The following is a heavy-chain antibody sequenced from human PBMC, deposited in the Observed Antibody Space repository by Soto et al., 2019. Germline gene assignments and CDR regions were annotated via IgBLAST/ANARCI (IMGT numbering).Heavy chain of an antibody. Sequence: GSLRLSCAASGFTVSSNYMSWVRQAPGKGLEWVSVIYSGGSTYYADSVKGRFTISRDNSKNTLYLQMNSLRAEDTAVYYCAGDRESWTWGDFDIWGQGTMVTVSS. J-gene: IGHJ3*02. CDR3: AGDRESWTWGDFDI. V-gene: IGHV3-66*01. CDR1: GFTVSSNY. CDR2: IYSGGST. D-gene: IGHD3-10*01.